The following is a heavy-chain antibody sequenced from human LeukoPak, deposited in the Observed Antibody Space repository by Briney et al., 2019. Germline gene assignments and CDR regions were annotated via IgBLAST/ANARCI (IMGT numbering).Heavy chain of an antibody. V-gene: IGHV1-2*02. CDR1: GYTFTDYY. D-gene: IGHD2-21*02. J-gene: IGHJ6*04. CDR3: ARDNREVRGGDCFDV. Sequence: ASVKVSCKASGYTFTDYYIHWVRQAPGQGLEWMGWINPNSGVTNYAQKFQGRVTMTRDTSITTAYMGLSRLRSDDTAVYYCARDNREVRGGDCFDVWGKGTTVTVSS. CDR2: INPNSGVT.